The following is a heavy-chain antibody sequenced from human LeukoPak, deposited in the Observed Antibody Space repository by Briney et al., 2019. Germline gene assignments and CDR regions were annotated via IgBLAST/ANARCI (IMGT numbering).Heavy chain of an antibody. V-gene: IGHV4-38-2*02. CDR1: GYSISSGYY. CDR2: IYHSGST. J-gene: IGHJ4*02. Sequence: SETLSLTCTVSGYSISSGYYWGWIRQPPGKGLEWIGSIYHSGSTYYNPSLKSRVTISVDTSKNQFSLKLSSVTAADTAVYYCARDSLVVVATIDYWGQGTLVTVSP. CDR3: ARDSLVVVATIDY. D-gene: IGHD2-15*01.